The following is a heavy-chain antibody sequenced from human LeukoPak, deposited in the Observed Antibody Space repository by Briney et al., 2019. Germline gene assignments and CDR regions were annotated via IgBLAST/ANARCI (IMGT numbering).Heavy chain of an antibody. J-gene: IGHJ4*02. D-gene: IGHD5-12*01. Sequence: GGSLRLSCAASGFTVSSNYMSWVRQAPGKGLEWVSVIYSGGGTYYADSVKGRFTISRDNSKNTLYLQMNSLRAEDTAVYYCASLNRYSGYDNFDYWGQGTLVTVSS. CDR2: IYSGGGT. CDR3: ASLNRYSGYDNFDY. CDR1: GFTVSSNY. V-gene: IGHV3-53*01.